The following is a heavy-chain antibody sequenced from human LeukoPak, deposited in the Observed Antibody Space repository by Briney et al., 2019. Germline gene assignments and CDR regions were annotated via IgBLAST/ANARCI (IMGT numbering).Heavy chain of an antibody. Sequence: GGSLRLSCAASGFNFGTYAMDWVRQAPGKGLEWVGDISYDGGYQSYAVSVRGRFTISRDNSKNTLYLRMNSLRDEDAAVYYCATESSLSNWGRGTLVTVSS. CDR1: GFNFGTYA. CDR3: ATESSLSN. J-gene: IGHJ4*02. V-gene: IGHV3-30*04. CDR2: ISYDGGYQ.